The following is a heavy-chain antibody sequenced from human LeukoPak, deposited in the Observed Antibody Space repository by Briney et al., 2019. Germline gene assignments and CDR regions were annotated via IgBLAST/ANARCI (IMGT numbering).Heavy chain of an antibody. CDR3: ARDGGGLLWFGELSLFDY. Sequence: SETLSLTCTVSSGSINSYYWNWIRQPPGKGLEWIGRIYSSGSTNYSPSLKSRVTISVDTSKNQFSLKLSSVTAADTAVYYCARDGGGLLWFGELSLFDYWGQGTLVTVSS. CDR1: SGSINSYY. D-gene: IGHD3-10*01. V-gene: IGHV4-59*12. CDR2: IYSSGST. J-gene: IGHJ4*02.